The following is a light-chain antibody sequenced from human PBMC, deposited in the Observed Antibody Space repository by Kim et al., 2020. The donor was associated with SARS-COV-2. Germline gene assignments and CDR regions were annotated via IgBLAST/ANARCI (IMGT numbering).Light chain of an antibody. J-gene: IGKJ5*01. CDR3: QQFNSYPIT. Sequence: AIQLTQSPSSLSASVGDRVTITCRASQGISSALAWYQQKPGKAPKLLIYDASSLESGIPSRFSGSGSGTDFTLTISSLQPEDFATYYCQQFNSYPITFGRGTRLEIK. V-gene: IGKV1-13*02. CDR2: DAS. CDR1: QGISSA.